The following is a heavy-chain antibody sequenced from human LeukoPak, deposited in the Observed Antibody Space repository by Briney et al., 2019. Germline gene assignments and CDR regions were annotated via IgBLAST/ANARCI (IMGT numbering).Heavy chain of an antibody. J-gene: IGHJ3*02. D-gene: IGHD3-10*01. V-gene: IGHV4-34*01. CDR2: INHSGST. CDR3: ARDRFGSSFDI. Sequence: SETLSLTCAVYGGSFSGYYWSWIRQPPGKGLEWIGEINHSGSTNYNPSLKSRVTMSVDTSKNQFSLKLSSVTAADTAVYYCARDRFGSSFDIWGQGTMVTVSS. CDR1: GGSFSGYY.